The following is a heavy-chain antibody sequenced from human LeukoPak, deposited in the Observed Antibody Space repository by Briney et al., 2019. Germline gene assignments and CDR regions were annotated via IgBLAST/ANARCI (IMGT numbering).Heavy chain of an antibody. V-gene: IGHV3-21*01. D-gene: IGHD6-13*01. CDR3: ARDRDIAAAGTIDY. Sequence: GGSLRLSCAASGFTFSDYCMSWIRQAPGKGLEWVSSISSSSSYIYYADSVKGRFTISRDNAKNSLYLQMNSLRAEDTVVYYCARDRDIAAAGTIDYWGQGTLVTVSS. CDR2: ISSSSSYI. J-gene: IGHJ4*02. CDR1: GFTFSDYC.